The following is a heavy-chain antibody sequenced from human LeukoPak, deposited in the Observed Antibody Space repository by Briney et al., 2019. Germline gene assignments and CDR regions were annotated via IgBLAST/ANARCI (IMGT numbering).Heavy chain of an antibody. J-gene: IGHJ4*02. D-gene: IGHD2-15*01. CDR3: AKERYCSGGSCYSDY. CDR1: GFTLSSYD. Sequence: GGSLRLSCAASGFTLSSYDMSWVRQAPGKGLEWVSAISGSGGNSYYADSVRGRFTISRDNSKNTLYLQMNSLRAEDTAIYYCAKERYCSGGSCYSDYWGQGTLVTVSS. CDR2: ISGSGGNS. V-gene: IGHV3-23*01.